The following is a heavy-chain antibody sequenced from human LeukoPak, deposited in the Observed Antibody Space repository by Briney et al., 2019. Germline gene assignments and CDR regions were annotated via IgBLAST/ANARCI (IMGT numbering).Heavy chain of an antibody. J-gene: IGHJ4*02. CDR3: ARRGGDSGGYYAAYFDD. D-gene: IGHD1-26*01. CDR2: ISSTGGST. CDR1: GFTFSSHA. Sequence: GVSLRLSCAASGFTFSSHAMNWVRQAPGKGLEWAAIISSTGGSTYYTDSVKGRFTISRDNSKNTLYLQMNSLRAEDTAVYYCARRGGDSGGYYAAYFDDWGQGTLVTVSS. V-gene: IGHV3-23*01.